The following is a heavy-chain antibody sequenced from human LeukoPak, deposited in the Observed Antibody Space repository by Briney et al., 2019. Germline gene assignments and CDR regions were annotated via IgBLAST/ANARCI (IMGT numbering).Heavy chain of an antibody. J-gene: IGHJ4*02. V-gene: IGHV4-39*01. CDR2: IYSSVST. Sequence: SKTLSLTCTVSGGSISSNAYYWAWIRQPPGKGLEWIGSIYSSVSTYYNPSLKSRVTISVDTSKNQFSLRLSSVTAADTALYYCAYSGSYGHLGYWGQGIPVTVSS. D-gene: IGHD1-26*01. CDR1: GGSISSNAYY. CDR3: AYSGSYGHLGY.